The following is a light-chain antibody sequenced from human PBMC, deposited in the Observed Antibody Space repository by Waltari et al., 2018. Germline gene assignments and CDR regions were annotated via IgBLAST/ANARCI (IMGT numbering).Light chain of an antibody. CDR1: SGHAHAA. Sequence: QLVLTQSSSASASLGASVRLTCTLGSGHAHAAIAWHQQQPGKGPRYFMKVIRDGSHNKGFGIPDRFSGSSSGAERYLTISNVQSEDEADYYCQTWDTGIQVFGGGTKLTVL. CDR2: VIRDGSH. V-gene: IGLV4-69*01. J-gene: IGLJ2*01. CDR3: QTWDTGIQV.